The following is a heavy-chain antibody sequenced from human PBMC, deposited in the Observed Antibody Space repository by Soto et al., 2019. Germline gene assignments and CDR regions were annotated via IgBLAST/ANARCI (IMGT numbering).Heavy chain of an antibody. D-gene: IGHD3-3*01. CDR2: ISGSGGST. J-gene: IGHJ4*02. V-gene: IGHV3-23*01. CDR3: AKAAGDFWSGYLSFDY. CDR1: GFTFSSYA. Sequence: VQLLESGGGLVQPGGSLRLSCAASGFTFSSYAMSWVRQAPGKGLEWVSAISGSGGSTYYADSVKGRFTISRDNSKNTLYLQMNSLRAEDTAVYYCAKAAGDFWSGYLSFDYWGQGTLVTVSS.